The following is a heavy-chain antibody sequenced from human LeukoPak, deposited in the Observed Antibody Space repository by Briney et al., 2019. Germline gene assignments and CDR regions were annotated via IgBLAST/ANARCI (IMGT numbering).Heavy chain of an antibody. J-gene: IGHJ5*02. V-gene: IGHV4-31*03. CDR1: GGSINSGGYY. D-gene: IGHD2-2*01. Sequence: PSQTLSLTCTVSGGSINSGGYYWSWIRQHPGKGLECIGYIYYSGSTYYNPSLKSRVIISVDTSKNQFSLKLSSVTAADTAVYYCARLAVGSSTSGNWFDPWGHGTLVTVSS. CDR3: ARLAVGSSTSGNWFDP. CDR2: IYYSGST.